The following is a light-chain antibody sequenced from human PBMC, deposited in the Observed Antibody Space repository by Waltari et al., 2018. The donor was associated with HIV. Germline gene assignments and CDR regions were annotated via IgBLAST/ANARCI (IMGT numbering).Light chain of an antibody. CDR2: QDS. J-gene: IGLJ2*01. Sequence: SYELTQSPSVSVSPGQTASITCSGDQLGDKYACWYQQKPGQSPVLVIYQDSKRPSGIPERFSGSNSGNTATLTISGTQAMDEADYYCQAWDSSPHVVFGGGTKLTVL. CDR1: QLGDKY. V-gene: IGLV3-1*01. CDR3: QAWDSSPHVV.